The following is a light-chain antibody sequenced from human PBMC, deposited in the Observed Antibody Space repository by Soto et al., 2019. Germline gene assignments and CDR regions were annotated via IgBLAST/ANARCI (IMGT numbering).Light chain of an antibody. CDR3: CSYAGSYWV. CDR1: SSDVGGYNY. Sequence: QSVLTQPRSVSGSPGQSVTISCTGTSSDVGGYNYVSWYQQHPGKAPKLMIYDVNKRPSGVPDRFSGSKSGNAASLTISGLQAEDEADYYCCSYAGSYWVFGGGTKVTVL. CDR2: DVN. V-gene: IGLV2-11*01. J-gene: IGLJ3*02.